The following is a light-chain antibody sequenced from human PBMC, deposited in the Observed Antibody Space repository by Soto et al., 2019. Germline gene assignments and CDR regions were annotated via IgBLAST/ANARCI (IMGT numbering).Light chain of an antibody. Sequence: DIVMTQSPLSLPVTPGEPASISCRSSQSLLHSNGYYYLDWYLQKPGQSPQLLIYLGSNRASGVPDRFSGSGSGTDFTLKISRVEAEDVGVYYCVQALQTPTFGQGTKLEIK. CDR2: LGS. V-gene: IGKV2-28*01. J-gene: IGKJ2*01. CDR1: QSLLHSNGYYY. CDR3: VQALQTPT.